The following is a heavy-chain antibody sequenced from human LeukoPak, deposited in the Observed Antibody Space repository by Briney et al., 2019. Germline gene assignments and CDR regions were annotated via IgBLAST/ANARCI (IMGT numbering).Heavy chain of an antibody. J-gene: IGHJ5*01. D-gene: IGHD4-23*01. CDR1: GGSISSINHH. CDR3: VRHDGRGGGTMGAFDS. V-gene: IGHV4-39*01. Sequence: TSETLSLTCTVTGGSISSINHHWGWVRQSPGKDLEWIGSIYNGRTTFSNPSLNSRVTISIVTSKNQFSLQLNSVTAADTAVYYCVRHDGRGGGTMGAFDSWGQGSLVTVSS. CDR2: IYNGRTT.